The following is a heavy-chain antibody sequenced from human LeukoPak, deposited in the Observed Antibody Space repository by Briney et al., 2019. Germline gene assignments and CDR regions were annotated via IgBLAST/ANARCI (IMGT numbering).Heavy chain of an antibody. CDR1: GGTFSSNT. CDR2: IIAIFGTA. D-gene: IGHD3-10*01. V-gene: IGHV1-69*01. J-gene: IGHJ5*02. CDR3: ARDPMVRGVIGPYNWFDP. Sequence: SVKVSCKASGGTFSSNTISWVRQAPGQGLECMGGIIAIFGTANYAQKFQGRVTITADESTSTAYMELSSLRSEDTAVYYCARDPMVRGVIGPYNWFDPWGQGTLVTVSS.